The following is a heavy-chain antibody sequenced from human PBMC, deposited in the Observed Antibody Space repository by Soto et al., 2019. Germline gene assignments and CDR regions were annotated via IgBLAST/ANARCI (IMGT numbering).Heavy chain of an antibody. D-gene: IGHD6-13*01. CDR1: GGSISSYY. V-gene: IGHV4-59*01. Sequence: SETLSLTCTVSGGSISSYYWSWIRQPPGKGLEWIGYIYYSGSTNYNPSLKSRVTISVDTSKNQFSLKLSSVTAADTAVYYCARSGIAAAGVPRYYYGMDVWGQGTTVTVSS. CDR2: IYYSGST. CDR3: ARSGIAAAGVPRYYYGMDV. J-gene: IGHJ6*02.